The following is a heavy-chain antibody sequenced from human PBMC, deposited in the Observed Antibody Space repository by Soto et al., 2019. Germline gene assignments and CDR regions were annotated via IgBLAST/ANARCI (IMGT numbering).Heavy chain of an antibody. CDR1: GFTFSSYG. CDR2: ISYDGSNK. J-gene: IGHJ6*02. Sequence: GGSLRLSCAASGFTFSSYGVHWVRQAPGKGLERVAVISYDGSNKYYADSVKGRFTISRDNSKNTLYLQMNSLRAEDTAVYYCAKDRGYCSGGSCYTRVYYYYGMDVWGQGTTVTVSS. CDR3: AKDRGYCSGGSCYTRVYYYYGMDV. D-gene: IGHD2-15*01. V-gene: IGHV3-30*18.